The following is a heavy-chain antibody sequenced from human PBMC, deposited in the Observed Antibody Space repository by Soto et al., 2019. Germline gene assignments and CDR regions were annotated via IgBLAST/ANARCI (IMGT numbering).Heavy chain of an antibody. V-gene: IGHV1-3*01. CDR1: GWTFTSYA. CDR3: ARDEDFSRGYSGY. CDR2: INAGNGNT. Sequence: GAAVKVSCKACGWTFTSYAMNWVRQAPGQRLEWMGWINAGNGNTKYSQKFQGRVTITRDTSASTAYMELSSLRSEDTAVYYCARDEDFSRGYSGYWGQGTLVTVSS. D-gene: IGHD3-3*01. J-gene: IGHJ4*02.